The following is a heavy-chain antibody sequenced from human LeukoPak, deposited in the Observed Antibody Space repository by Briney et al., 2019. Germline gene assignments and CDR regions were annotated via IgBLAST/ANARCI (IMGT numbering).Heavy chain of an antibody. CDR2: IRQDGSEK. D-gene: IGHD6-13*01. CDR1: GFTFTDYW. V-gene: IGHV3-7*01. CDR3: ARDGTAAGLYFDL. J-gene: IGHJ4*01. Sequence: GGSLRLSCEVSGFTFTDYWMNWARQAPGKGPEWVASIRQDGSEKTYVDSVKGRFTISRDNTKNSLSLQLNGLRAEDTAVYYCARDGTAAGLYFDLWGQGTLVTVSS.